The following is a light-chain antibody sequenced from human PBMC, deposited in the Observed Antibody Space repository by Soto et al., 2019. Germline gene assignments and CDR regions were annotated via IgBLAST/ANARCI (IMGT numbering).Light chain of an antibody. J-gene: IGKJ4*01. Sequence: EIVLAQSPDTLSLSPGERATLSCRTSQSMSTNYLAWYQQKSGQPPRLLIYGASIRATGIPDRFSGSGSGTDFTLTISRLAPEDFAVYYCHQYDSSPLTFGGGAKVEIK. CDR3: HQYDSSPLT. CDR2: GAS. CDR1: QSMSTNY. V-gene: IGKV3-20*01.